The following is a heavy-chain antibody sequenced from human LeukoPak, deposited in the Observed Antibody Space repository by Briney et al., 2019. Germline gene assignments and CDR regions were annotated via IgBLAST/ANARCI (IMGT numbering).Heavy chain of an antibody. CDR2: IWYDGSNQ. CDR3: ARGAYSASWSRDWFDP. CDR1: GFTFSNSD. J-gene: IGHJ5*02. V-gene: IGHV3-33*01. Sequence: GGSLRLSCAASGFTFSNSDMHWVRQAPGKGLEWVAVIWYDGSNQDYADSVKGRFTISRDNSKNTVFLQMNRLRAEDTAVYYCARGAYSASWSRDWFDPLGQGTLVTVSS. D-gene: IGHD6-13*01.